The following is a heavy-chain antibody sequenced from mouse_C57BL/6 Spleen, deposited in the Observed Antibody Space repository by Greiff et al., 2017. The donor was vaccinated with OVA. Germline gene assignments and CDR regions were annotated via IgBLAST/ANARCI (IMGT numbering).Heavy chain of an antibody. D-gene: IGHD2-3*01. V-gene: IGHV10-1*01. CDR3: VRMVTDAYWYFDV. J-gene: IGHJ1*03. CDR1: GFSFNTYA. CDR2: IRSKSNNYAT. Sequence: EVKLMESGGGLVQPKGSLKLSCAASGFSFNTYAMNWVRQAPGKGLEWVARIRSKSNNYATYYADSVKDRFTISRDDSESMLYLQMNNLKTEDTAMYYCVRMVTDAYWYFDVWGTGTTVTVSS.